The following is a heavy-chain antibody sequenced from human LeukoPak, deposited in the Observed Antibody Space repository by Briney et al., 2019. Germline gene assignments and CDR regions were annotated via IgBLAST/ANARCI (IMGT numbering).Heavy chain of an antibody. CDR2: ISSSSSSYI. CDR3: ARAQIPGIAVAGKSAGNFDY. Sequence: GVSLRLSCSASGFTFSSYSMNWVPQAPGKGLEWVSSISSSSSSYIYYADSVKGRFTTSRDNAKNSLYLKMNSMRGEDTAVYYCARAQIPGIAVAGKSAGNFDYWGQGTLVTVSS. J-gene: IGHJ4*02. D-gene: IGHD6-19*01. CDR1: GFTFSSYS. V-gene: IGHV3-21*01.